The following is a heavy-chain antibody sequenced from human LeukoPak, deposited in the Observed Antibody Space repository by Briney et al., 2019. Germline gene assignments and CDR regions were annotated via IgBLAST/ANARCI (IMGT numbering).Heavy chain of an antibody. CDR1: GFTFNNYW. D-gene: IGHD6-19*01. J-gene: IGHJ4*02. Sequence: GGSLRLSCAASGFTFNNYWMTWVRQAPGKGLEWVADIKQDGSDKYYAGSVEGRFTISRDNAKNSLYLQMNSLRVEDTAVYFCARYNSAWKTDDFWGQGTLVTASS. CDR2: IKQDGSDK. V-gene: IGHV3-7*03. CDR3: ARYNSAWKTDDF.